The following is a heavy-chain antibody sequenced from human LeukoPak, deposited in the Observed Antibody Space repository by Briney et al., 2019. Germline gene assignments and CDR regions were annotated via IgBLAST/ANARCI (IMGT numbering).Heavy chain of an antibody. CDR2: IYSGGST. V-gene: IGHV3-53*01. J-gene: IGHJ4*02. D-gene: IGHD6-13*01. CDR1: GFTVSSNY. Sequence: GGSLRLSCAAPGFTVSSNYMSWVRQAPGKGLEWVSVIYSGGSTYYADSVKGRFTISRDNSKNTLYLQMNSLRAEDTAVYYCARDKETAAGTWDYWGQGTLVTVSS. CDR3: ARDKETAAGTWDY.